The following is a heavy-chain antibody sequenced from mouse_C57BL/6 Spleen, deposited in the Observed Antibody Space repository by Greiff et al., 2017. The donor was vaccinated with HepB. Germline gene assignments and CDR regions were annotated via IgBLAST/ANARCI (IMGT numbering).Heavy chain of an antibody. CDR2: IRNKANGYTT. CDR3: ARSHYYGSGYYFDY. V-gene: IGHV7-3*01. D-gene: IGHD1-1*01. Sequence: DVKLVESGGGLVQPGGSLSLSCAASGFTFTDYYMSWVRQPPGKALEWLGFIRNKANGYTTEYSASVKGRFTISRDNSQSILYLQMNALRAEDSATYYCARSHYYGSGYYFDYWGQGTTLTVSS. J-gene: IGHJ2*01. CDR1: GFTFTDYY.